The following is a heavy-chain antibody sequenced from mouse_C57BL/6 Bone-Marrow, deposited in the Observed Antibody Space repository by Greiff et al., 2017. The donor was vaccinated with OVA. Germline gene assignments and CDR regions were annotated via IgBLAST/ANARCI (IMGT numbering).Heavy chain of an antibody. J-gene: IGHJ3*01. CDR3: ATGTGFAY. Sequence: EVHLVESGGGLVQPGGSLKLSCAASGFTFSDYYMYWVRQTPEKRLEWVAYISNGGGSTYYPDTVKGRFTISRDNAENTLYLQMSRLKSEDTAMYYCATGTGFAYWGQGTLVTVSA. CDR2: ISNGGGST. V-gene: IGHV5-12*01. CDR1: GFTFSDYY. D-gene: IGHD3-3*01.